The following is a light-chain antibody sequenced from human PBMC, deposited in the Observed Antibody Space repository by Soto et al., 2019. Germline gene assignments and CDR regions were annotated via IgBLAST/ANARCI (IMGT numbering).Light chain of an antibody. Sequence: QSVLTQPPSVSAAPGQKVTISCSGNSSNIGSNDVSWYQQLPGKAPKLLIDENSQRPSGIPDRFSGSKSGTSATLGITGLQTGDEADDYCGTWDSSLIALFGTGTKVTVL. CDR2: ENS. CDR3: GTWDSSLIAL. J-gene: IGLJ1*01. V-gene: IGLV1-51*02. CDR1: SSNIGSND.